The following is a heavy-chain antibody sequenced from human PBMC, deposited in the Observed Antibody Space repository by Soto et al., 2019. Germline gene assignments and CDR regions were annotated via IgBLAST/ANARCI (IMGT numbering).Heavy chain of an antibody. CDR3: AREGGNSYYFDY. CDR1: GYTFTGYY. CDR2: INPNSGGT. V-gene: IGHV1-2*02. J-gene: IGHJ4*02. D-gene: IGHD2-21*02. Sequence: ASVKVPCKASGYTFTGYYMHWVRQAPGQGLEWMGWINPNSGGTNYAQKFQGRVTMTRDTSISTAYMELSRLRSGDTAVYYCAREGGNSYYFDYWGQGTLVTVSS.